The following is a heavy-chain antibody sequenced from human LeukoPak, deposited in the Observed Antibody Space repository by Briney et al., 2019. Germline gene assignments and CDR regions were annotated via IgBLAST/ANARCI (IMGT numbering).Heavy chain of an antibody. J-gene: IGHJ4*02. CDR2: ISYDGSDK. D-gene: IGHD6-13*01. CDR1: GFTFSSYI. Sequence: GGSLRLSCVVSGFTFSSYIMHWVRQAPGKGLEWVAVISYDGSDKYYADSVKGRFTISRDNSKNTLYLQMNSLRAEDTAVYYCAKDPRRYSRTGGYFDYWGQGTLVTVSS. V-gene: IGHV3-30*18. CDR3: AKDPRRYSRTGGYFDY.